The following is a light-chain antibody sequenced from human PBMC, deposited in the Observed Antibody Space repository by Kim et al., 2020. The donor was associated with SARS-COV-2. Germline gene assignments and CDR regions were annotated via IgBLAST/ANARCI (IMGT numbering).Light chain of an antibody. CDR1: SSDVGGYDY. V-gene: IGLV2-14*01. J-gene: IGLJ1*01. CDR2: DVS. Sequence: QSALTQPASVSGSPGQSITISCTGTSSDVGGYDYVSWYQQRPGEAPKVMIYDVSNRPSGVSDRFSGSKSGNTASLTISGLQAEDEAEYYCSSYTSSSLYVFGTGTKVTVL. CDR3: SSYTSSSLYV.